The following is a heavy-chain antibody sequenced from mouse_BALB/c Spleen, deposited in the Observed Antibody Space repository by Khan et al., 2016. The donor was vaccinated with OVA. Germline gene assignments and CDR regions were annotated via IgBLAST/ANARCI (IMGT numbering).Heavy chain of an antibody. CDR2: ISGDSNII. D-gene: IGHD1-1*01. V-gene: IGHV5-17*02. Sequence: EVELVESGGGLVQPGRSQKLSCAASGFTFNSYGMHWVRQAPEKGLEWVAYISGDSNIIDYADTVKGRFTISRDNPKNTLFLQMTSLMSEDTAMYYCATSYFYEYYFDYWGPGTTLTVS. CDR3: ATSYFYEYYFDY. CDR1: GFTFNSYG. J-gene: IGHJ2*01.